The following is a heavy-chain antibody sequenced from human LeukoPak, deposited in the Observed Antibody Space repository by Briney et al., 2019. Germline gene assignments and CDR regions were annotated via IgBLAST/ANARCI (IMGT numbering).Heavy chain of an antibody. CDR2: RFYGGTS. J-gene: IGHJ4*02. CDR1: GGSLSNNDYY. Sequence: SETLSLTCTVSGGSLSNNDYYWGWIRQPPGKGLEWFGSRFYGGTSYYNPSLRSRVTIPIHTSENQLSLKLSSVTAADTAVYYCARGSGSYFRWGQGTLVTVSS. CDR3: ARGSGSYFR. V-gene: IGHV4-39*07. D-gene: IGHD1-26*01.